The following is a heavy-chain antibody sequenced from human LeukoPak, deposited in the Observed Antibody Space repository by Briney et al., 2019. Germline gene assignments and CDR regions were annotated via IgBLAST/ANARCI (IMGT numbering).Heavy chain of an antibody. CDR3: AKDLQYYDFWSGYSAFDP. J-gene: IGHJ5*02. CDR1: GFTFSSYA. V-gene: IGHV3-23*01. CDR2: ISGSGGST. Sequence: GGSLRLSCAASGFTFSSYAMSWVRQAPGKGLEWVSAISGSGGSTYYADSVKGRFTISRDNSKNTLYLQMNSLRAEDTAVYYLAKDLQYYDFWSGYSAFDPWGQGTLVTVSS. D-gene: IGHD3-3*01.